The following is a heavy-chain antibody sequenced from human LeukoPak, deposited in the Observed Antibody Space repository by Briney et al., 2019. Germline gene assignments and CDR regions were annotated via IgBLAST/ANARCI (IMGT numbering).Heavy chain of an antibody. CDR2: ISAYNGHT. CDR1: GYTFTSYG. CDR3: ARRPGGYYYYYMDV. V-gene: IGHV1-18*01. D-gene: IGHD3-10*01. J-gene: IGHJ6*03. Sequence: ASVKVSCKASGYTFTSYGISWVRQAPRQGLEWMGWISAYNGHTNYAQKVQGRVTMTTDTSTSTAYMELRSLTSDDTAVYYCARRPGGYYYYYMDVWGKGTTVTVSS.